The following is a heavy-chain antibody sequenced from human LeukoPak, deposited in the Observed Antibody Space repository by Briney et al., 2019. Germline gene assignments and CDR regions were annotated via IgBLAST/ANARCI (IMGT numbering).Heavy chain of an antibody. CDR3: ARDNDSSGYDAFDI. V-gene: IGHV4-59*01. CDR2: IYCSGST. Sequence: PSETLSLTCTVSGGSISSYYWSWIRQPPGKGLEWIGYIYCSGSTNYNPSLKSRVTISVDTSKNQFSLKLSSVTAADTAVYYCARDNDSSGYDAFDIWGQGTMVTVSS. CDR1: GGSISSYY. J-gene: IGHJ3*02. D-gene: IGHD3-22*01.